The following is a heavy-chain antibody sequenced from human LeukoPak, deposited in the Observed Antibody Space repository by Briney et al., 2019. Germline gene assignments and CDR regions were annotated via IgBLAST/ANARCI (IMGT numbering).Heavy chain of an antibody. Sequence: ASLSVSCKASGYTFTSYHMHWVRQAPGQGLEWMGVINPTDGTTSYAQKFQGRVTMTGDTSTTTVHMELSRLISDDTAVYYCARDLDPTEAADPNWFDPWGQGTLVTVSS. CDR3: ARDLDPTEAADPNWFDP. CDR2: INPTDGTT. CDR1: GYTFTSYH. D-gene: IGHD6-13*01. J-gene: IGHJ5*02. V-gene: IGHV1-46*01.